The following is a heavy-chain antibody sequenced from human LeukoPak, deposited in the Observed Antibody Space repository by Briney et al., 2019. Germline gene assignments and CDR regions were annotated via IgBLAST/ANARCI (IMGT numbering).Heavy chain of an antibody. Sequence: SETLSLTCIVSGGSISSYYWSWIRQPPGKGLEWIGYIYYSGSTNYNPSLKSRVTISVDTSKNQFSLKLTSVTAADTAVYYCARAHKLNAFDIWGQGTMVTVSS. CDR3: ARAHKLNAFDI. J-gene: IGHJ3*02. V-gene: IGHV4-59*01. CDR2: IYYSGST. CDR1: GGSISSYY. D-gene: IGHD1-1*01.